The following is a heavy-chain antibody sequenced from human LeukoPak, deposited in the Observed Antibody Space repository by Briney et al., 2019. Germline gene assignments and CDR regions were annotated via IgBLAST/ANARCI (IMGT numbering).Heavy chain of an antibody. CDR1: GGSFSGHY. Sequence: SETLSLTCAVYGGSFSGHYWGWIRQPPGKGLEWIANIYHTGSAHYNPSLKSRVTISVDTSKNQFSLKLSSVTAADTAVYYCARYFLRGFDYWGQGALVTVSS. D-gene: IGHD3-9*01. CDR2: IYHTGSA. V-gene: IGHV4-34*01. J-gene: IGHJ4*02. CDR3: ARYFLRGFDY.